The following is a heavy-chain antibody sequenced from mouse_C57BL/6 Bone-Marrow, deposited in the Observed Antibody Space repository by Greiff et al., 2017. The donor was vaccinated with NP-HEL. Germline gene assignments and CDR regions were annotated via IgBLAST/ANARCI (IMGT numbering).Heavy chain of an antibody. CDR2: IYPGGGYT. J-gene: IGHJ1*03. Sequence: QVQLQQSGAELVRPGTSVKMSCKASGYTFTNYWIGWVKQRPGHGLEWIGDIYPGGGYTNYNEKFKGKATLTADKSSSTAYMQFSSLTSEDSAIYYCARSRFYGSSFFWYFDVWGTGTTVTVSS. CDR3: ARSRFYGSSFFWYFDV. V-gene: IGHV1-63*01. D-gene: IGHD1-1*01. CDR1: GYTFTNYW.